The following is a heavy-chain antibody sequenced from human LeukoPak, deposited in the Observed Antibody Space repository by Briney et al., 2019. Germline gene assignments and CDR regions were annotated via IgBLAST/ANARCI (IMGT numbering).Heavy chain of an antibody. Sequence: GASVKVSCTVSGSSLSGLSMHWVRHSPPKGLEWLGGFHPEDDEIIYAQNFQGRVTMTEDTSTDTAYMELRSLRSEDTAVYHCVTGDHSPYYFHYWGQGTLVTVSS. D-gene: IGHD1-26*01. J-gene: IGHJ4*02. CDR1: GSSLSGLS. CDR2: FHPEDDEI. V-gene: IGHV1-24*01. CDR3: VTGDHSPYYFHY.